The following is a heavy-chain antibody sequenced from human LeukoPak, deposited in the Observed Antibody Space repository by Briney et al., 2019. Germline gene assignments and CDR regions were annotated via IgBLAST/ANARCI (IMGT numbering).Heavy chain of an antibody. CDR1: GFTFXXYS. D-gene: IGHD6-19*01. Sequence: GXLRLSXXXSGFTFXXYSMNWVRQAPGKGLEWVSSFSGSSSYIYYADSVRGRFTISRDNAKNSLFLQMNSLRAEDTAIYYCAREGSSSGSFDYWGQGTLVTVSS. CDR3: AREGSSSGSFDY. J-gene: IGHJ4*02. CDR2: FSGSSSYI. V-gene: IGHV3-21*01.